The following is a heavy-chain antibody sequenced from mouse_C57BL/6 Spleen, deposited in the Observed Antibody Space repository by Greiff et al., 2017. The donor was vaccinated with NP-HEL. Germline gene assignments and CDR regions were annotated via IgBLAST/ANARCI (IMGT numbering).Heavy chain of an antibody. J-gene: IGHJ4*01. CDR1: GYTFTSYG. CDR2: IYPRSGNT. D-gene: IGHD2-4*01. V-gene: IGHV1-81*01. Sequence: VQLVESGAELARPGASVKLSCKASGYTFTSYGISWVKQRTGQGLEWIGEIYPRSGNTYYNEKFKGKATLTADKSSSTAYMELRSLTSEDSAVYFCAREDSYDSHAMDYWGQGTSVTVSS. CDR3: AREDSYDSHAMDY.